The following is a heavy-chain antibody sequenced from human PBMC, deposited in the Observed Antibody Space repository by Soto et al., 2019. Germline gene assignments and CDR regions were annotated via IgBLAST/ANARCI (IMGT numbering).Heavy chain of an antibody. J-gene: IGHJ4*02. CDR1: GGSISTYY. CDR2: IYYSGST. Sequence: PSDTLSPTCTVSGGSISTYYWSWIRQPPGKGLEWIGYIYYSGSTNYNPSLKSRVTISVDTSKNQFSLKLSSVSAADTAVYYCARDGSRYDFWSGPYYFDYWAREPWSPSPQ. CDR3: ARDGSRYDFWSGPYYFDY. D-gene: IGHD3-3*01. V-gene: IGHV4-59*01.